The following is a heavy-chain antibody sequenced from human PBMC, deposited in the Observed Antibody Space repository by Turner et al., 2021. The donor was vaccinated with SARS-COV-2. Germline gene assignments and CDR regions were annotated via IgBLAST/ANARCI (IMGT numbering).Heavy chain of an antibody. Sequence: EVQLLESGGGLVYHGGSLSLTCAAYGFTFNNFAMSWFRQAPGKGLEWFSAINGTGHFTHYVDSVKGRFTISRDSSKNTLYLQMNSLRVEDTAIYYCAKCVTSCQTKGLDNWCQGTLVTVSS. CDR3: AKCVTSCQTKGLDN. CDR2: INGTGHFT. CDR1: GFTFNNFA. V-gene: IGHV3-23*01. J-gene: IGHJ4*02.